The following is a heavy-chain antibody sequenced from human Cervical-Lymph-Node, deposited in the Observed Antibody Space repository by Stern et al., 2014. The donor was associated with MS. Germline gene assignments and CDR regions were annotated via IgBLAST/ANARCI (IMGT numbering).Heavy chain of an antibody. CDR2: IHSDGSAT. D-gene: IGHD2-21*02. Sequence: EVQLVESGGGLVQPGESLRLSCAASGFTFSYYWMHWVRQAPGKGLVWVSRIHSDGSATTYADSVKGRFTIPRDNTKNTLSLQMSSLRAEDTAVYYCARGDRGAFDLWGQGTVVTVSS. CDR3: ARGDRGAFDL. V-gene: IGHV3-74*02. J-gene: IGHJ3*01. CDR1: GFTFSYYW.